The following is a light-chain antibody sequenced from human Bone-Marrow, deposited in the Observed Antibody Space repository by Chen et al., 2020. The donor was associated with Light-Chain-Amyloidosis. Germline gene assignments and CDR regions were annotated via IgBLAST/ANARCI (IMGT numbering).Light chain of an antibody. Sequence: SALTQPRSVSGSPGQSVTISCTVTSSDVGDYNYVSWYQQYPGKAPKLMIYDVSKRPAGVPDRFSGSKSDNTASLTISGLQAEDEADYYCCSYAGSYTWVFGGGTKLTVL. CDR3: CSYAGSYTWV. V-gene: IGLV2-11*01. CDR1: SSDVGDYNY. CDR2: DVS. J-gene: IGLJ3*02.